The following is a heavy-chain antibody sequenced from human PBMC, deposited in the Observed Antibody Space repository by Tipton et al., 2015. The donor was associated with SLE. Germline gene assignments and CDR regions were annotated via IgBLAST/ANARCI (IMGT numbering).Heavy chain of an antibody. CDR1: GGSISSGTYY. CDR3: ARQLGWGDPFAFDY. CDR2: IFTRGST. Sequence: TLSLTCTVSGGSISSGTYYWSWIRQPAGKGLEWIGRIFTRGSTNENLSLKSRVTISKDTSKNQFSLNLSSVTAADTAVYYCARQLGWGDPFAFDYWGQGTLVTVSS. V-gene: IGHV4-61*02. J-gene: IGHJ4*02. D-gene: IGHD2-21*02.